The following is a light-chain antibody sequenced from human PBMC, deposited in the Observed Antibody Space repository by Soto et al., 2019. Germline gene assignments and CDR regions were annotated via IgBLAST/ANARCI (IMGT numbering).Light chain of an antibody. J-gene: IGKJ5*01. CDR3: QQSYSTPIT. CDR1: QTISSY. V-gene: IGKV1-39*01. Sequence: DIQMTQSPSSLSASVGDRVTITCRASQTISSYLNWYQQKPGKAPKVLIYAASSFQSGVPSRFSGSGSGTDFTLTISSLQHEDFATYYCQQSYSTPITFGQGTRLEIK. CDR2: AAS.